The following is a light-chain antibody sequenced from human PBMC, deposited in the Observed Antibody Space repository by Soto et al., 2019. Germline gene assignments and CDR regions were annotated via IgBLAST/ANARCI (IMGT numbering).Light chain of an antibody. Sequence: QSALTQPASVSGSPGQSITISCTGTSSDIGTYDYVSWYQQHPGKAPKLMIYEVINRPSGISNRFSGSKSGNTASLTVSGLQAEDEADYYCSSYAGSNMGVFGTGTKVTVL. V-gene: IGLV2-14*01. CDR1: SSDIGTYDY. CDR2: EVI. CDR3: SSYAGSNMGV. J-gene: IGLJ1*01.